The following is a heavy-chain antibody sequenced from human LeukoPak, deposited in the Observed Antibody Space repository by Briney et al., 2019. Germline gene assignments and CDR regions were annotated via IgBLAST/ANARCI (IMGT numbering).Heavy chain of an antibody. V-gene: IGHV3-23*01. Sequence: GGSLRLSCEASGLVFSSHAMTWVRQAPGKGLEWVSGITSSGGSTYHAESVKGRFTISRDNAKNSLYLQMNSLRAEDTAVYYCARGGAYYYDSSGYYLPDYWGQGTLVTVSS. CDR2: ITSSGGST. D-gene: IGHD3-22*01. CDR3: ARGGAYYYDSSGYYLPDY. CDR1: GLVFSSHA. J-gene: IGHJ4*02.